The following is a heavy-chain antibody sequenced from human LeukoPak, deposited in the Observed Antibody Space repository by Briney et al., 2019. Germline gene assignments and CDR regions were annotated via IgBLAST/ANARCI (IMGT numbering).Heavy chain of an antibody. V-gene: IGHV1-69*06. D-gene: IGHD6-13*01. Sequence: SVKVSCKASGDTFSSYTINWVRQAPGQGLEWMGGIIPMFGTANYAQNFQDRVTITADKSTSTTYMELNSLRSEDTAVYYCARNRFPSIAATGTNWFDPWGQGTLVTVSS. CDR1: GDTFSSYT. J-gene: IGHJ5*02. CDR3: ARNRFPSIAATGTNWFDP. CDR2: IIPMFGTA.